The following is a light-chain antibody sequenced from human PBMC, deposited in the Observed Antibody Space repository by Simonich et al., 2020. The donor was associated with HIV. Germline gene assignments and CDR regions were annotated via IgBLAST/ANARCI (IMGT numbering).Light chain of an antibody. CDR3: QSYDSSLSGSKV. CDR1: SSNIGAGYD. Sequence: QSVLTQPPSVSGAPGQRVTISCTGRSSNIGAGYDVHWYQQLPGTAPKLLIYGNSNRPSGVPDRFSGSKSGTSASLAITGLRAEDEADYYCQSYDSSLSGSKVFGGGTKLTVL. CDR2: GNS. V-gene: IGLV1-40*01. J-gene: IGLJ2*01.